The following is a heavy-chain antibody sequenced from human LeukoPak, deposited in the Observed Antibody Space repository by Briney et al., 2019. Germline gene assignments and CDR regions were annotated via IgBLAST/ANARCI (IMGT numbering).Heavy chain of an antibody. CDR3: AREYDY. J-gene: IGHJ4*01. CDR2: VFSSGST. CDR1: AVSISRHF. Sequence: SETLSLTCNFSAVSISRHFWSWIRQTPKKGLEWLGYVFSSGSTDYNPSLKSRITISLDTSKHQFSLTLNSVTAADTAVYYCAREYDYWSLGTLVTVSS. V-gene: IGHV4-59*11.